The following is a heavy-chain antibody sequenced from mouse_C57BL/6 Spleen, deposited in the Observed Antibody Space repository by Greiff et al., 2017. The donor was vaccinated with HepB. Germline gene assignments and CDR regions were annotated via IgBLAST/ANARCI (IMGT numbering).Heavy chain of an antibody. CDR2: IDPEDGDT. Sequence: VQLQQSRAELVRPGASVKLSCTASGFTIKHYYMHWVKQSPEQGLEWIGRIDPEDGDTDYAPMFQGKATMTADTASTTAYLQLSSLTSEDTAVYYCTRWLLPYYLDYWGQGTTLTESS. CDR1: GFTIKHYY. D-gene: IGHD2-3*01. CDR3: TRWLLPYYLDY. V-gene: IGHV14-1*01. J-gene: IGHJ2*01.